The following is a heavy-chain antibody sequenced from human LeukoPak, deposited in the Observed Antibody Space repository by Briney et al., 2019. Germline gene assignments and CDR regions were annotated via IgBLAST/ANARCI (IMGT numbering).Heavy chain of an antibody. D-gene: IGHD3-10*01. CDR2: VYSGGST. Sequence: GGSLRLSCAASGFTVSSNYMSWVRQAPGKGLEWVSVVYSGGSTYYADSVKGRFTISRDNAKNSLYLQMNSLRAEDTAVYYCARDLLWFGTYYYYGMDVWGQGTTVTVSS. J-gene: IGHJ6*02. CDR3: ARDLLWFGTYYYYGMDV. CDR1: GFTVSSNY. V-gene: IGHV3-53*01.